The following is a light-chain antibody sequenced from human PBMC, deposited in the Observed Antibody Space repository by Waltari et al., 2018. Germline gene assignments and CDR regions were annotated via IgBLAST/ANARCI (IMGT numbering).Light chain of an antibody. CDR3: QQYNFWPGFT. Sequence: EIVMTQSPATLSVPPGERATLSCRASQSVNSNLAWYQQKPGQAPRLLIYGASTRATDIPARFSGSGSGAEFTLTISSLQSEDFAVYYCQQYNFWPGFTFGPGTKVDIK. J-gene: IGKJ3*01. CDR2: GAS. CDR1: QSVNSN. V-gene: IGKV3-15*01.